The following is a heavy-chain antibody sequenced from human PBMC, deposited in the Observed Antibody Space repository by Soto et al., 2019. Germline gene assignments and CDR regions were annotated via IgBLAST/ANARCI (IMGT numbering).Heavy chain of an antibody. V-gene: IGHV1-69*01. Sequence: QVQLVQSGAEVKKPGSSVKVSCKASGGTFSSYAISWVRQAPGQGLEWMGGIIPIFGTATYAQKFQGRVTIAAAQSTSTAYMELSSLRSEDTAVYYCARVQEGAIVPAARYYYGMDVWGQGTTVTVSS. D-gene: IGHD2-2*01. CDR3: ARVQEGAIVPAARYYYGMDV. CDR2: IIPIFGTA. CDR1: GGTFSSYA. J-gene: IGHJ6*02.